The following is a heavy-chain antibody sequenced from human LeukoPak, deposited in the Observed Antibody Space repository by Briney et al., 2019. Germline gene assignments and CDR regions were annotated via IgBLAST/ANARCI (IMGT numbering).Heavy chain of an antibody. CDR2: IIPVFGTE. D-gene: IGHD6-6*01. CDR3: ARGRTSSSAFGDYYYMDV. J-gene: IGHJ6*03. V-gene: IGHV1-69*05. Sequence: ASVKASCKASGGTFSTYAISWVRQAPGQGLEWMGVIIPVFGTENYSQNSQGRATITTDESTSTAYLELRSLRSDDTAVYYCARGRTSSSAFGDYYYMDVWGTGTSVTVSS. CDR1: GGTFSTYA.